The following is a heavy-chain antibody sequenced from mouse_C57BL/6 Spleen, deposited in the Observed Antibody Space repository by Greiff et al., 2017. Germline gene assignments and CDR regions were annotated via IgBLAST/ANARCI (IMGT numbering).Heavy chain of an antibody. Sequence: VKLQESGPGLVAPSQSLSITCTVSGFSLTSYGVHWVRQPPGKGLEWLVVIWSDGSTTYNSALKSRLSISKDNSKSQVFLKMNSLQTDDTAMYYCARQGDYDGTYYYAMDYWGQGTSVTVSS. D-gene: IGHD2-4*01. CDR1: GFSLTSYG. CDR2: IWSDGST. CDR3: ARQGDYDGTYYYAMDY. J-gene: IGHJ4*01. V-gene: IGHV2-6-1*01.